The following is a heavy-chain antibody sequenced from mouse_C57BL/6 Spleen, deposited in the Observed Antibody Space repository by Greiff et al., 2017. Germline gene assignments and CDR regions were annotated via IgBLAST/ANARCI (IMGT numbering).Heavy chain of an antibody. D-gene: IGHD2-3*01. CDR2: IDPSDSYT. CDR1: GYTFTSYW. J-gene: IGHJ2*01. V-gene: IGHV1-69*01. Sequence: QVQLQQPGAELVMPGASVKLSCKASGYTFTSYWMHWVKQRPGQGLEWIGEIDPSDSYTTYNQKFKGKSTLTVDKSSSTAYMQLSSLTSEDSAVYYCARYDGYCPSLDWGQGTTLTVAS. CDR3: ARYDGYCPSLD.